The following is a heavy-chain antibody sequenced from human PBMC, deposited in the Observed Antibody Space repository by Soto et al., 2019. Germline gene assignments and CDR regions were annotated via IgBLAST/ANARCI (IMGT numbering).Heavy chain of an antibody. V-gene: IGHV1-46*03. CDR2: INPSGGST. CDR1: GYTFTSYY. CDR3: ARGYCSGGSCYSGRSWFDP. J-gene: IGHJ5*02. D-gene: IGHD2-15*01. Sequence: QVQLVQSGAEVKKPGASVKVSCKASGYTFTSYYMHWVRQAPGQGLEWMGIINPSGGSTGYAQKCKGRATRTRDTSTSTVYMERSSLRSEDTAVYYCARGYCSGGSCYSGRSWFDPWGQGTLVTVSS.